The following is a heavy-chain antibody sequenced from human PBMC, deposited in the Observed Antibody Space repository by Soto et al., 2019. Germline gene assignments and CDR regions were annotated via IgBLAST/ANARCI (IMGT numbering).Heavy chain of an antibody. CDR3: ARGQTWAHFDY. J-gene: IGHJ4*02. Sequence: EVPLVESGGGLVQPGGSLRLSFAASGFTFSSYAMHWVRQAPGKGLEYVSALSPDGGSTYYANSVKGRFTISRDNSKSTLYLQMGSLRGEDLAVYYCARGQTWAHFDYWGQGTLVTVSS. CDR2: LSPDGGST. V-gene: IGHV3-64*01. CDR1: GFTFSSYA. D-gene: IGHD1-26*01.